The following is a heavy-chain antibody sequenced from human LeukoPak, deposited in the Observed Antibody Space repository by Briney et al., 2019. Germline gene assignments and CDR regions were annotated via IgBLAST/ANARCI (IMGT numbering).Heavy chain of an antibody. V-gene: IGHV4-34*01. CDR2: INHSGST. J-gene: IGHJ1*01. CDR1: GGSFSGYY. D-gene: IGHD5-24*01. CDR3: ARASLQRWLACFQH. Sequence: PSETLSLICAVYGGSFSGYYWSWIRQPPGKGLEWIGEINHSGSTNYNPSLKSRVTISVDTSKNQFSLKLSSVTAADTAVYYCARASLQRWLACFQHWGQGTLVTVSS.